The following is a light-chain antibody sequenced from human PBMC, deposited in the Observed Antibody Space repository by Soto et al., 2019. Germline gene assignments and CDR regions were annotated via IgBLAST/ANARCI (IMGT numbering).Light chain of an antibody. CDR3: SSYTSSITLV. CDR2: DVS. J-gene: IGLJ2*01. V-gene: IGLV2-14*03. Sequence: QSALTQPASVSGSPGQSITISCTGTSSDVGGYDSVSWYQHHPGKAPKLMIYDVSNRPSGVSNRFSGSNSANTASLTISGLQAEDEADYYCSSYTSSITLVFGAGTKVTVL. CDR1: SSDVGGYDS.